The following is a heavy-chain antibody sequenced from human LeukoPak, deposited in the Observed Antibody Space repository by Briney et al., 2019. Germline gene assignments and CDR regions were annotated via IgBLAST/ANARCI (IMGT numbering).Heavy chain of an antibody. J-gene: IGHJ6*02. V-gene: IGHV1-46*01. CDR2: INPSGGST. CDR3: ARDPIFGVVIMDYYYYYGMDV. Sequence: RASVKVSCKASGYTFTSYYMHWVRQAPGQGLEWMGIINPSGGSTSYAQKFQGRVTMTRDTSTSTVYMEQSSLRSEDTAVYYCARDPIFGVVIMDYYYYYGMDVWGQGTTVTVSS. CDR1: GYTFTSYY. D-gene: IGHD3-3*01.